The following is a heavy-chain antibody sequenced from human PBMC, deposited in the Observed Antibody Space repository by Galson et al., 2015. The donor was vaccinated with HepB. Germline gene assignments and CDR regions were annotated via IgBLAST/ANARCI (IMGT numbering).Heavy chain of an antibody. CDR1: GFTSSDYY. CDR3: ASMVRGVIPYDYFDY. D-gene: IGHD3-10*01. CDR2: ISSSSSYT. V-gene: IGHV3-11*06. J-gene: IGHJ4*02. Sequence: SLRLSCAASGFTSSDYYMSWIRQAPGKGLEWVSYISSSSSYTNYADSVKGRFTISRDNAKNSLYLQMNSLRAEDTAVYYCASMVRGVIPYDYFDYWGQGTLVTVSS.